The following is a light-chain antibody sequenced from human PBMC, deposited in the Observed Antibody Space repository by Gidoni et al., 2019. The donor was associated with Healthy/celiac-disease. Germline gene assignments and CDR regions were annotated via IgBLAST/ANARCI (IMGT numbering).Light chain of an antibody. V-gene: IGKV1-39*01. Sequence: DIQMTQSPSSLSASVGDRVTITCRASQSISSYLNWYQQKPGKAPKLLIYAASSLQSGVPSRFSGSGSGTDFTITISSLQPEDFATYYCQQSYSTLWTFGQGTKLEIK. CDR2: AAS. CDR1: QSISSY. J-gene: IGKJ2*02. CDR3: QQSYSTLWT.